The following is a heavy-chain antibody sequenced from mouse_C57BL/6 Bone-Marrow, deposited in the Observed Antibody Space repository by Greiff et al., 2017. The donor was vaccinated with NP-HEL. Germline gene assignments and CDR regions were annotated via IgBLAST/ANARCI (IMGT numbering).Heavy chain of an antibody. CDR2: IYPRSGNT. J-gene: IGHJ4*01. V-gene: IGHV1-81*01. CDR3: ARSPYYAMDY. CDR1: GYTFTSYG. Sequence: QVHVKQSGAELARPGASVKLSCKASGYTFTSYGISWVKQRTGQGLEWIGEIYPRSGNTYYNEKFKGKATLTADKSSSTAYMELRSLTSEDSAVYFCARSPYYAMDYWGQGTSVTVSS.